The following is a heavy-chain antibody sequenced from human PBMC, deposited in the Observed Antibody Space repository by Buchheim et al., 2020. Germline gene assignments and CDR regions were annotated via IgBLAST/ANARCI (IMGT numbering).Heavy chain of an antibody. Sequence: EVQLVESGGGLVQPGGSLRLSCAASRFTFSSYAMSWVRQAPGKGLEWVSAISGSGGSTDYADSVKGRFTISRDNSKNTLYLQMNSLRAEDTAVYYCARDLFRGWQNYYYYYGMDVWGQGTT. CDR3: ARDLFRGWQNYYYYYGMDV. CDR2: ISGSGGST. J-gene: IGHJ6*02. D-gene: IGHD6-19*01. V-gene: IGHV3-23*04. CDR1: RFTFSSYA.